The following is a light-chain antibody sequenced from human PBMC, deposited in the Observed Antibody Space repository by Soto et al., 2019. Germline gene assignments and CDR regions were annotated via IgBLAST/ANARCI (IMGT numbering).Light chain of an antibody. V-gene: IGKV3-20*01. J-gene: IGKJ1*01. CDR1: QSVSSN. CDR2: AVS. Sequence: EIVMTQSPATLSVSPGERATLSCRASQSVSSNLAWYQQKPGQAPRLLIYAVSIRATGIPDRFSGSGSGTDFTLTISTLEPEDFAVYYCQQYGSSPRTFGQGTKVDIK. CDR3: QQYGSSPRT.